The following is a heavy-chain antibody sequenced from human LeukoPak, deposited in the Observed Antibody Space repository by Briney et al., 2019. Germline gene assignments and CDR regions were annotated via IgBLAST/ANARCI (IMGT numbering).Heavy chain of an antibody. Sequence: GGSLRLSCAASGFTFSSYAMSWVRQAPGKGLEWVSAISGSGGSTYYADSVKGRFTISRDNSKNTLYLQMNSLRAEDTAVYYCAKFVGATMIVVVTTSAFDIWGQGTMVTVSS. V-gene: IGHV3-23*01. CDR2: ISGSGGST. D-gene: IGHD3-22*01. CDR1: GFTFSSYA. CDR3: AKFVGATMIVVVTTSAFDI. J-gene: IGHJ3*02.